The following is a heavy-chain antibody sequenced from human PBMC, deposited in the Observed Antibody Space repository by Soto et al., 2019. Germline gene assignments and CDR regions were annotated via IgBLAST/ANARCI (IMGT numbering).Heavy chain of an antibody. CDR2: ISYSGST. J-gene: IGHJ4*02. Sequence: SETLSLTCTVSGGSISGYYWSWIRQSPGKGLEYIGYISYSGSTNYNPSLKSRVTTSLDTSKHQFSLKLSSVTAADTAVYYCAGLVDTAMVGFDYWGQGTLVTVS. D-gene: IGHD5-18*01. CDR1: GGSISGYY. CDR3: AGLVDTAMVGFDY. V-gene: IGHV4-59*01.